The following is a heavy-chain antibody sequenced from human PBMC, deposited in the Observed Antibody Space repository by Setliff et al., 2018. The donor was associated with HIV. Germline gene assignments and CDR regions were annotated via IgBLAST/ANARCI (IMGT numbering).Heavy chain of an antibody. CDR2: ISAYNGNT. Sequence: ASVKVSCKASGYTFTSHGISWVRQAPGQGLEWVGWISAYNGNTNYAQKLQGRVTMTTDTSTSTAYMELRSLRSDDTAVYYCARARNKWGAFDYWGQGTLVTVSS. V-gene: IGHV1-18*01. CDR1: GYTFTSHG. D-gene: IGHD1-26*01. CDR3: ARARNKWGAFDY. J-gene: IGHJ4*01.